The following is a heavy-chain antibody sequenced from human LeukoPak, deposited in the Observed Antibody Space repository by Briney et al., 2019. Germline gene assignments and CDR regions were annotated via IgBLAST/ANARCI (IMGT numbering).Heavy chain of an antibody. CDR1: GYTFTSYY. V-gene: IGHV1-46*01. Sequence: ASVKVSCKASGYTFTSYYMHGVRQAPGQGLEWMGIINPSGGSTSYAQKFQGRVTMTRDTSTSTVYMELSSLRSEDTAVYYCARDRGGDYGRGRYYYYYYMDVWGKGTTVTVSS. J-gene: IGHJ6*03. D-gene: IGHD4-17*01. CDR2: INPSGGST. CDR3: ARDRGGDYGRGRYYYYYYMDV.